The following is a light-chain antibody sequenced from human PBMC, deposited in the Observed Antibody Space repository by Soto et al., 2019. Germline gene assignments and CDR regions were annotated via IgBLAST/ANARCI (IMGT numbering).Light chain of an antibody. V-gene: IGKV1-5*01. Sequence: DTQMTQSPSIVSASVGDRVTITCRASQNIRNWLAWYQQKPGKAPKVLIYGASNLESGVQSRFSVSGSATEFTLTIGSLQPDDFVTYYCQQYDGRFGQGTKVEIK. CDR3: QQYDGR. CDR2: GAS. J-gene: IGKJ2*03. CDR1: QNIRNW.